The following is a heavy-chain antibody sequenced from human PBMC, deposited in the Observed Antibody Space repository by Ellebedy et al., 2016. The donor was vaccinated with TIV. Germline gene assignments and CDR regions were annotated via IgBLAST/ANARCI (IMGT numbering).Heavy chain of an antibody. Sequence: GESLKISCEASGFAFSNFAMNWVRQAPGKAPEWLAYILPSGGGIFYAESVKGRFTIRRYNANNSLFLQMTNLRAEDTGVYYCARVFLDSLPRLWYFDLWGRGTLVTVTS. CDR2: ILPSGGGI. V-gene: IGHV3-48*01. CDR1: GFAFSNFA. D-gene: IGHD3-22*01. J-gene: IGHJ2*01. CDR3: ARVFLDSLPRLWYFDL.